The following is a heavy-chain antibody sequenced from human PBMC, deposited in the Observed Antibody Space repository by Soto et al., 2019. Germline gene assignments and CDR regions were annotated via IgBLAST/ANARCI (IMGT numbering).Heavy chain of an antibody. D-gene: IGHD6-19*01. Sequence: GGSLRLSCAASGFTFSSYDMNWVRQAPGKGLEWVSYISSSSSTIYCADSVKGRFTISRDNAKNSLYLQMNSLRAEDTAVYYCAGHGGQWLNWFDPWGQGILVTVSS. CDR2: ISSSSSTI. CDR1: GFTFSSYD. V-gene: IGHV3-48*01. CDR3: AGHGGQWLNWFDP. J-gene: IGHJ5*02.